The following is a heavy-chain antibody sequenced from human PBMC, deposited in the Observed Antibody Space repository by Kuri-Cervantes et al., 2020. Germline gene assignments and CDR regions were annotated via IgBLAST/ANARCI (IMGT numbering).Heavy chain of an antibody. D-gene: IGHD6-13*01. CDR1: GGTFSSYA. J-gene: IGHJ1*01. CDR3: AREAGKRGYSSTWYYFQH. CDR2: INPNSGDT. Sequence: ASVKVSCQASGGTFSSYAISWVRQAPGQGLEWMGWINPNSGDTNYVQKFQGRVTMTRDTSISTAYMELSRLRSDDTAVYYCAREAGKRGYSSTWYYFQHWGQGTLVTVSS. V-gene: IGHV1-2*02.